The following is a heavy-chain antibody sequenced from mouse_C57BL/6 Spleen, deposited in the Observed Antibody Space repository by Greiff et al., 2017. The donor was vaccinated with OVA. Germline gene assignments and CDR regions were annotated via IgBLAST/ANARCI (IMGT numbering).Heavy chain of an antibody. CDR2: INPSSGYT. CDR3: ARDFDY. Sequence: QVQLQQSGADLVKPGASVKLSCMASGFTFTNYWMHWVHQRPGQGLEWIGYINPSSGYTKYNQKFKDKATLTADKSTSTAYMQLSSLTDEDSAVYYCARDFDYWGQGTTLTVSS. V-gene: IGHV1-7*01. J-gene: IGHJ2*01. CDR1: GFTFTNYW.